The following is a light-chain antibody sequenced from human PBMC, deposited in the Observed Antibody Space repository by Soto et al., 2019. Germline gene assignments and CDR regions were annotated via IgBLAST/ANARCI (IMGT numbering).Light chain of an antibody. J-gene: IGKJ4*01. CDR2: GAS. CDR1: QSISSSY. CDR3: QQYGSPPFT. Sequence: DIVLTQSPGTLPLSPGKRATLSFRASQSISSSYLAWFQQKPGQSPRILIYGASSRHTGIPDRFSGSGSGTDFTLAISRLEPGDFELYYCQQYGSPPFTFGGGTKVDIK. V-gene: IGKV3-20*01.